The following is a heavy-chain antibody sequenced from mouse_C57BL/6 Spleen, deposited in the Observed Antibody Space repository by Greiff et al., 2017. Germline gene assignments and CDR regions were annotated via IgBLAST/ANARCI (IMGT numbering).Heavy chain of an antibody. CDR3: ARAKPTGSFDY. V-gene: IGHV1-64*01. CDR1: GYTFTSYW. J-gene: IGHJ2*01. D-gene: IGHD4-1*02. Sequence: VQLQQSGAELVKPGASVKLSCKASGYTFTSYWMHWVKQRPGQGLEWIGMIHPNSGSTNYNEKFKSKATLTVDKSSSTAYMQLSSLPSEDSAVYYCARAKPTGSFDYWGQGTTLTVSS. CDR2: IHPNSGST.